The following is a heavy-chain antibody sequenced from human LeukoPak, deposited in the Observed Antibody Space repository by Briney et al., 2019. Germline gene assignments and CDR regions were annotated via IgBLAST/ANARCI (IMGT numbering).Heavy chain of an antibody. CDR2: IYYSGST. CDR3: ARDIVDYGDYGLVVD. V-gene: IGHV4-59*01. CDR1: GGSISSYY. J-gene: IGHJ4*02. D-gene: IGHD4-17*01. Sequence: SETLSLTCTVSGGSISSYYWSWIRQPPGKGLEWIGYIYYSGSTNYNPSLKSRVTISVDTSKNQFSLKLSSVTAADTAVYYCARDIVDYGDYGLVVDWGQGTLVTVSS.